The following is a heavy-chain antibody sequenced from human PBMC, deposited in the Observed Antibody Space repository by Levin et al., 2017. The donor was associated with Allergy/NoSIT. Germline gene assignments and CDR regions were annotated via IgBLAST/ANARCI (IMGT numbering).Heavy chain of an antibody. CDR3: ARGRGQWLSTWGYYVDY. V-gene: IGHV1-3*01. J-gene: IGHJ4*02. CDR2: INPDTGHR. D-gene: IGHD6-19*01. Sequence: GASVKVSCKASGYTFTNFAMHWVRLAPGQRPEWMGWINPDTGHRKYSQKFQGRVTVTRDTSATTVYMELSSLRSEDTSVYYCARGRGQWLSTWGYYVDYWGQGTLVTVSS. CDR1: GYTFTNFA.